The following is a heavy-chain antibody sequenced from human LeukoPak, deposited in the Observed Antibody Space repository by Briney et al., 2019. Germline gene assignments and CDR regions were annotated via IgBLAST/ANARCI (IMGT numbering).Heavy chain of an antibody. V-gene: IGHV3-23*01. J-gene: IGHJ4*02. CDR1: GFTFSSYA. CDR2: IGGSGDST. CDR3: SRAIYGRPFDC. D-gene: IGHD2-21*01. Sequence: GGSLRLSCAASGFTFSSYAMSWVRQTPGKGLECVSAIGGSGDSTFYADSVKGRFTISRDNSKSTLYLQMNSLRAEDTAVYYCSRAIYGRPFDCWGQGTLVTVSS.